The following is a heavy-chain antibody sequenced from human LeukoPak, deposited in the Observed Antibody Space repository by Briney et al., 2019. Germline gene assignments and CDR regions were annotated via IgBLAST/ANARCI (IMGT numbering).Heavy chain of an antibody. J-gene: IGHJ4*02. CDR2: IFSGGNT. Sequence: SETLSLTCTVSGASISSSRSFWGWIRQPPGKGLEWIVNIFSGGNTYYNPSLNSRVSISIDTSKNQFSLRLSSVTAADTAFYFCARPQLGSSAGYLDYWGQGILVTVSS. V-gene: IGHV4-39*01. CDR3: ARPQLGSSAGYLDY. CDR1: GASISSSRSF. D-gene: IGHD3-9*01.